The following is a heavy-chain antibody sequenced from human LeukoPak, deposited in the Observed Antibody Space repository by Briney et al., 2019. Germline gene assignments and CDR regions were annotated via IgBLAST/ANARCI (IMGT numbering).Heavy chain of an antibody. D-gene: IGHD3-16*01. Sequence: GGSLRLSCAASGFTFSSYSIHWVRQAPGKGLEWVSSISTGSSYIYYADSVRGRFTISRGNAKNSLHLQMNSLRVEDTAVYYCARDSRAVGDAFDIWGQGTMVTVSS. J-gene: IGHJ3*02. V-gene: IGHV3-21*01. CDR1: GFTFSSYS. CDR2: ISTGSSYI. CDR3: ARDSRAVGDAFDI.